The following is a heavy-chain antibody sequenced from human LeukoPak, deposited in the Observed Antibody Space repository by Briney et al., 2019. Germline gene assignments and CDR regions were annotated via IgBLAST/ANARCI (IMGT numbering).Heavy chain of an antibody. D-gene: IGHD3-16*01. CDR1: GGSISSYY. V-gene: IGHV4-4*07. J-gene: IGHJ3*02. Sequence: KSSETLSLTCSVSGGSISSYYWSWIRQPAGKGLEWIGRIYTSGSTNYNPSLKSRVTMSVDTSKDQISLNLSSVTAADTAVYYCARDSLGLRAFDIWGQGTMITVSS. CDR3: ARDSLGLRAFDI. CDR2: IYTSGST.